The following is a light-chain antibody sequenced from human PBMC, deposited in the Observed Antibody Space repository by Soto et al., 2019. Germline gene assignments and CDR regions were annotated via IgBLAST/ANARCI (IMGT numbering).Light chain of an antibody. Sequence: EMFITQSPATLSVSPGERATLSGRASQSVSSNVAWYQQRPGQPPRLLIYRASSRATGIPARFSGSGSGTEFTLTINSLQSEDFAVYYCQQYQNLWTFGQGTKVDIK. CDR1: QSVSSN. J-gene: IGKJ1*01. V-gene: IGKV3-15*01. CDR2: RAS. CDR3: QQYQNLWT.